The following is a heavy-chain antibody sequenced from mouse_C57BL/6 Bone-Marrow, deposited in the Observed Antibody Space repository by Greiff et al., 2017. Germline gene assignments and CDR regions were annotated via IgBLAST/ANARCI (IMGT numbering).Heavy chain of an antibody. J-gene: IGHJ1*03. CDR1: GYTFTDYY. V-gene: IGHV1-76*01. Sequence: VQLQQSGAELVRPGASVKLSCKASGYTFTDYYINWVKQRPGQGLEWIARIYPGSGNTYYNEKFKGKATLTAEKSSSTAYMQLSSLTSEDSAVYFCAGGGRGWYFDVWGRGTTVTVSS. CDR3: AGGGRGWYFDV. CDR2: IYPGSGNT.